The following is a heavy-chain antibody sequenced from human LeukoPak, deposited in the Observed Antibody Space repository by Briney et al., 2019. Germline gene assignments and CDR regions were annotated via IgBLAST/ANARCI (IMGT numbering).Heavy chain of an antibody. V-gene: IGHV4-59*01. D-gene: IGHD3-9*01. CDR2: VYYSGTT. CDR3: ARHYDILAGYYLDY. J-gene: IGHJ4*01. Sequence: SETLSLTCSVSGAAISSYYWSWVRQPPGKGLEWIGYVYYSGTTNYNPSLKSRVTMSVDTSKSQFSLKLNSVTAADTAVYFCARHYDILAGYYLDYWGHGTLVTVSS. CDR1: GAAISSYY.